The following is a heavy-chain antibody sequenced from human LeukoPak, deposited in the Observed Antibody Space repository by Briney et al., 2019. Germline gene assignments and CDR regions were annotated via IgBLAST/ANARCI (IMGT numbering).Heavy chain of an antibody. CDR2: INHSGST. Sequence: PSETLSLTCAVYGGSFSGYYWSWIRQPPGKGLEWIGEINHSGSTNYNPSLKSRVTISVDTSKNQFSLKLSSVTAADTAVYYCARVMSSGNFVDFDYWGQGTLVTVSS. V-gene: IGHV4-34*01. CDR3: ARVMSSGNFVDFDY. D-gene: IGHD4-23*01. CDR1: GGSFSGYY. J-gene: IGHJ4*02.